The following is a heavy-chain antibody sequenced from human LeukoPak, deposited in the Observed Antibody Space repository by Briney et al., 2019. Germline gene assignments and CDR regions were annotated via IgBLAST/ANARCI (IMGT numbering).Heavy chain of an antibody. J-gene: IGHJ4*02. Sequence: ASVKVSCKASGYTFTSYGISWVRQAPGQGLEWMGWYSAYNGNTNYAQKLQGRVTMTTDTSTSTAYMELRSLRSDDTAVYYCARDGRQKVRGVTDYWGQGTLVTVSS. V-gene: IGHV1-18*04. CDR1: GYTFTSYG. CDR2: YSAYNGNT. CDR3: ARDGRQKVRGVTDY. D-gene: IGHD3-10*01.